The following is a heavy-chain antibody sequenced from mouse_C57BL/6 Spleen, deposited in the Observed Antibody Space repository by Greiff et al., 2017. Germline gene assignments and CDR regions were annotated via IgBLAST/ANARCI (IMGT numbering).Heavy chain of an antibody. CDR3: ARKRIPHFDY. CDR2: IYPSDGST. V-gene: IGHV1-78*01. CDR1: GYTFTDYS. Sequence: VQLQQSDAELVKPGASVKISCKASGYTFTDYSIHWVKQRPEQGLEWIGNIYPSDGSTKYNEKFKSKATLTADKPSSTAYMQLSSLTSEDSAVYFCARKRIPHFDYWGQGTTLTVSS. D-gene: IGHD5-2*01. J-gene: IGHJ2*01.